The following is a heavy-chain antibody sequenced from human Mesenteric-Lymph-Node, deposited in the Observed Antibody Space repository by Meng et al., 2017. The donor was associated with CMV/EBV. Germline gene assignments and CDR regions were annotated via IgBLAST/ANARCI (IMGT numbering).Heavy chain of an antibody. D-gene: IGHD3-22*01. CDR2: IIPIFGTA. J-gene: IGHJ5*02. V-gene: IGHV1-69*05. Sequence: SCKASGYTFTSYAISWVRQAPGQGLEWMGGIIPIFGTANYAQKFQGRVTITTDESTSTAYMELSSLRSEDTAVYYCARGPPLLLWFDPWGQGTLVTVSS. CDR1: GYTFTSYA. CDR3: ARGPPLLLWFDP.